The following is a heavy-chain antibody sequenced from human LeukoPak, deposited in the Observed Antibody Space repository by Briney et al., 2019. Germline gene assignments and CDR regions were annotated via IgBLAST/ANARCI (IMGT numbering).Heavy chain of an antibody. Sequence: SETLSLTCTVSGGSISSYYWSWIRQPPGKGLEWLGYIYYSGTTNYNPSLKSRVTISVDRSKNQFSLNLSSVTAADTAVYYCARARNSISDAFDIWGQGAMVTVSS. J-gene: IGHJ3*02. V-gene: IGHV4-59*01. CDR3: ARARNSISDAFDI. CDR1: GGSISSYY. D-gene: IGHD3-3*02. CDR2: IYYSGTT.